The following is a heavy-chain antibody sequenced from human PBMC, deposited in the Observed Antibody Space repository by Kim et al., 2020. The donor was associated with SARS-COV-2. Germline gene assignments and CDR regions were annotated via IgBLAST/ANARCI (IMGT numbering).Heavy chain of an antibody. D-gene: IGHD3-3*01. CDR1: GGSISSGDYY. J-gene: IGHJ4*02. CDR2: IYYSGST. V-gene: IGHV4-30-4*01. CDR3: ARSPPDGPFFDLEY. Sequence: SETLSLTCTVSGGSISSGDYYWSWIRQPPGKGLEWIGYIYYSGSTYYNPSLKSRVTISVDTSKNQFSLKLSSVTAADTAVYYCARSPPDGPFFDLEYWGQGTLVTVSS.